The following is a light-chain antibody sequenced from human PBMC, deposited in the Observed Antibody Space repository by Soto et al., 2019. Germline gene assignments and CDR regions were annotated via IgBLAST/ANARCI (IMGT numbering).Light chain of an antibody. CDR2: DVS. V-gene: IGLV2-11*01. J-gene: IGLJ1*01. CDR1: SSNVGGYNY. Sequence: QSALTQPRSVSRSPGQSITISCTGTSSNVGGYNYVSWYRQYPGKAPKLMIYDVSKRPSGVPDRFSGSKSGNTASLTISGLQAEDEADYYCCSYAGSYTHYVFGTGTKLTVL. CDR3: CSYAGSYTHYV.